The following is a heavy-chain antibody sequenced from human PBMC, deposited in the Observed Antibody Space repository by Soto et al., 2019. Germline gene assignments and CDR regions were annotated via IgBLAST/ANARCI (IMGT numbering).Heavy chain of an antibody. J-gene: IGHJ4*02. V-gene: IGHV1-69*13. Sequence: GASVKVSCKASGGTFSSYAMSWVRQAPGQGLEWMGGIIPIFGTANYAQKFQGRVTITADESTSTAYMELSSLRSEDTAVYYCARDHWNSLFGIDYWGQGTLVTVSS. D-gene: IGHD1-7*01. CDR2: IIPIFGTA. CDR3: ARDHWNSLFGIDY. CDR1: GGTFSSYA.